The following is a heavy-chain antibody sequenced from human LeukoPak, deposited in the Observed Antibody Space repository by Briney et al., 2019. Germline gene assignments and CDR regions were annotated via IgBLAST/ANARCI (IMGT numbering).Heavy chain of an antibody. Sequence: SETLSLTCTVSGGSISSYYWSWIRQPAGKGLEWIGRIYTSGSTNYNPSLKSRVTISVDTSKNQFSLKLSSVTAADTAVYYCATRRGSSSGVAFDIWGQGTMVTVSS. D-gene: IGHD6-13*01. J-gene: IGHJ3*02. V-gene: IGHV4-4*07. CDR3: ATRRGSSSGVAFDI. CDR1: GGSISSYY. CDR2: IYTSGST.